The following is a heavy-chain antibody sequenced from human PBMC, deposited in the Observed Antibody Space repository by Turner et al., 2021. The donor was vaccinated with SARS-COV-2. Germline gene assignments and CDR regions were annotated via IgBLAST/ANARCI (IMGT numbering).Heavy chain of an antibody. J-gene: IGHJ4*02. CDR1: GSTFSRYA. CDR2: IIPILGIA. CDR3: ARAKVYYYDSSGYQYYFDY. Sequence: QVQLVQSGAEVKKPGSSVTVSCKASGSTFSRYAINWVRQDPGQGLEWMGRIIPILGIANYAQKFQGRVTITADKSTSTAYMELSSLRSEDTAVYYCARAKVYYYDSSGYQYYFDYWGQGTLVTVSS. V-gene: IGHV1-69*04. D-gene: IGHD3-22*01.